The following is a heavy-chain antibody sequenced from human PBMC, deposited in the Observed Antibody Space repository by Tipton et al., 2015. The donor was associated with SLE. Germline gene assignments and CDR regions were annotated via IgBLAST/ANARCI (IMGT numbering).Heavy chain of an antibody. V-gene: IGHV4-39*07. J-gene: IGHJ4*02. CDR1: GGSISSSSYY. CDR2: IYYSGST. CDR3: ARDVGGIENY. Sequence: TLSLTCTVSGGSISSSSYYWGWIRQPPGKGLEWIGSIYYSGSTYYNPSLKSRVTISVDTSKNQFSLKLSSVTAADTAVYYCARDVGGIENYWGQGTLVTVSS.